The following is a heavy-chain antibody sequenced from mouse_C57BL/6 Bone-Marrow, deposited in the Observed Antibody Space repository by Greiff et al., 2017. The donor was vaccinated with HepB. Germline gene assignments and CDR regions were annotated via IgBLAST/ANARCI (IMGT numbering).Heavy chain of an antibody. V-gene: IGHV3-6*01. D-gene: IGHD1-1*01. J-gene: IGHJ4*01. CDR1: GYSITSGYY. Sequence: EVQLQQSGPGLVKPSQSLSLTCSVTGYSITSGYYWNWIRQFPGNKLEWMGYISYDGSNNYNPSLKNRISITRDTSKNQFFLKLNSVTTEDTATYYCARVGTYGYYYAMDYWGQGTSVTVSS. CDR2: ISYDGSN. CDR3: ARVGTYGYYYAMDY.